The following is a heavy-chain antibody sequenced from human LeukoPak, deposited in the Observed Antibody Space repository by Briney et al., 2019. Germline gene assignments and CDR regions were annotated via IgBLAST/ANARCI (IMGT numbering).Heavy chain of an antibody. CDR2: IYHSGST. D-gene: IGHD3-3*01. CDR3: ARLTCYDFWSGYNYAFDI. Sequence: SETLSLTCTVSGYSISSGYYWGWIRQPPTKGLEWIGSIYHSGSTYYNPSLKSRVTISVDTSKNQFSLKLSSVTAADTAVYYCARLTCYDFWSGYNYAFDIWGQGTMVTVSS. CDR1: GYSISSGYY. V-gene: IGHV4-38-2*02. J-gene: IGHJ3*02.